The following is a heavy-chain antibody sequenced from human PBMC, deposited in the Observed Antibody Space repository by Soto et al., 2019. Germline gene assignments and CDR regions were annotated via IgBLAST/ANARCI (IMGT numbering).Heavy chain of an antibody. CDR1: GYTFTSYG. V-gene: IGHV1-18*01. Sequence: ASVKVSCKASGYTFTSYGISWVRQAPGQGLEWMGWISAYNGNTNYAQKLQGRVTMTTDTSTSTAYMELRSLRSDDTAVYYCARDRMTTVTTIAAFDIWGQGTRVTVSS. J-gene: IGHJ3*02. CDR3: ARDRMTTVTTIAAFDI. CDR2: ISAYNGNT. D-gene: IGHD4-17*01.